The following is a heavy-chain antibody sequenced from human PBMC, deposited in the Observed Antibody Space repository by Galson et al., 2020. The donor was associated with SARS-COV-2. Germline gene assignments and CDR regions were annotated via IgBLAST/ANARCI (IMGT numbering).Heavy chain of an antibody. V-gene: IGHV1-18*01. J-gene: IGHJ2*01. CDR2: ISVYNDNT. Sequence: GESLKISCKASGYTFTSYDIHWVRQAPGRGLEWMGWISVYNDNTKYAQNFQGRVTMTTDTSTTTAHMELRSLRSDDTAVYYCARGNYGLGYFDLWGRGTLVTVSS. CDR3: ARGNYGLGYFDL. D-gene: IGHD3-10*01. CDR1: GYTFTSYD.